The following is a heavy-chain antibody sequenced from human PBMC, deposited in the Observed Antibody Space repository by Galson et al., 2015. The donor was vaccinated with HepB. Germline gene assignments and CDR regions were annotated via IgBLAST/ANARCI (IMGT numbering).Heavy chain of an antibody. CDR1: GFIFSTYA. CDR3: ATTFFFDTSGFHPRYYFDY. D-gene: IGHD3-22*01. J-gene: IGHJ4*02. CDR2: LSAGGGTI. V-gene: IGHV3-23*01. Sequence: SLRLSCAASGFIFSTYAMRWVRQAPGKGLEWVSTLSAGGGTIYYADSVKGRFTISRDNSKSTLYLQMNSLRAEDTAVYYCATTFFFDTSGFHPRYYFDYWGQGILVTVSS.